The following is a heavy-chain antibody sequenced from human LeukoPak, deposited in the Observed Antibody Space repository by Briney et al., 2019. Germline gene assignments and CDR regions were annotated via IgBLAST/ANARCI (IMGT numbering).Heavy chain of an antibody. CDR3: ARETGVVVAATNPFT. J-gene: IGHJ5*02. CDR2: IYYSGST. CDR1: GGSISSYY. Sequence: PSETLSLTCTVSGGSISSYYWSWIRQPPGKGLEWIGYIYYSGSTNYNPSPKSRVTISVDTSKNQFSLKLSSVTAADTAVYYCARETGVVVAATNPFTWGQGTLVTVSS. D-gene: IGHD2-15*01. V-gene: IGHV4-59*12.